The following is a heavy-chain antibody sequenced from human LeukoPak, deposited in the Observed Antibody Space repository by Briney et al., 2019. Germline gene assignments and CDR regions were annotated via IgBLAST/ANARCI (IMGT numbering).Heavy chain of an antibody. D-gene: IGHD3-10*01. V-gene: IGHV3-7*01. CDR2: IDQEGGEQ. CDR3: ARSKAGGY. Sequence: GRSLRLSCAASGFTFSSYAMSWVRQAPGKGLEWVANIDQEGGEQNYVDSVKGRFSISRDNAKTSVYLQMNSLKVEDTAFYYCARSKAGGYWGQGTLVTVSS. CDR1: GFTFSSYA. J-gene: IGHJ4*02.